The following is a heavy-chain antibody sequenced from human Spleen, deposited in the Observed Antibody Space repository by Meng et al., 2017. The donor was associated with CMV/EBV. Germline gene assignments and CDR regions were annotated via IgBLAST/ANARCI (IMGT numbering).Heavy chain of an antibody. J-gene: IGHJ4*02. CDR1: GFTFSSYW. V-gene: IGHV3-74*01. CDR2: INSDGSST. CDR3: ARDLRGPIDYDTTGYFDY. D-gene: IGHD2-8*02. Sequence: GESLKISCAASGFTFSSYWMHWVRQAPGKGLAWVSRINSDGSSTSYADSVKGRFTISRDNSKSTVYLQMDSLRVEDTAVYYCARDLRGPIDYDTTGYFDYWSQGIRVTVSS.